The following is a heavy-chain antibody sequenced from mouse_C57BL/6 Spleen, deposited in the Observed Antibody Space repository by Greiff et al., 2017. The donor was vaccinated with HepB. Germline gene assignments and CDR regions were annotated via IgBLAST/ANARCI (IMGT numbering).Heavy chain of an antibody. CDR2: IYPGGGYT. Sequence: QVQLQQSGAELVRPGTSVKMSCKASGYTFTNYWIGWAKQRPGHGLEWIGDIYPGGGYTNYNEKFKGKATLTADKSSSTAYMQFSSLTSEDAAIYYCARDSNLRGYFDYWGQGTTLTVSS. CDR3: ARDSNLRGYFDY. J-gene: IGHJ2*01. V-gene: IGHV1-63*01. CDR1: GYTFTNYW. D-gene: IGHD2-5*01.